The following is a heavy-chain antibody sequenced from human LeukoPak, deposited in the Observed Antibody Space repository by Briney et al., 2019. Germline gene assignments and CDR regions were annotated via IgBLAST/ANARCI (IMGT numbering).Heavy chain of an antibody. V-gene: IGHV1-18*01. J-gene: IGHJ4*02. CDR2: IGAYNGYT. Sequence: ASVKVSCKASGYIFTNYGISWVRQAPGQGLEWMGWIGAYNGYTNYAQNFQGRVTMTTDTSTSTAYMELRSLRSDDTAVYYCARDWNTSNSGSRVFDSWGQGTLVTVSS. CDR1: GYIFTNYG. D-gene: IGHD1/OR15-1a*01. CDR3: ARDWNTSNSGSRVFDS.